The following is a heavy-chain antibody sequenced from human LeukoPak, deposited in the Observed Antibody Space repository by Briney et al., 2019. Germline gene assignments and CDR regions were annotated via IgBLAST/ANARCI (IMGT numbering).Heavy chain of an antibody. CDR2: ISGSNGNT. J-gene: IGHJ4*02. V-gene: IGHV1-18*04. CDR3: ARDRDRMVQGVTALFDY. CDR1: GYTFTTYG. D-gene: IGHD3-10*01. Sequence: ASVKVSCKPSGYTFTTYGISWVRQAPGRGLEWMGWISGSNGNTKYAQKVEGRVTMTTDTSTTTAYMEVRSLRSDDTAVYSCARDRDRMVQGVTALFDYWGQGTLVTVSS.